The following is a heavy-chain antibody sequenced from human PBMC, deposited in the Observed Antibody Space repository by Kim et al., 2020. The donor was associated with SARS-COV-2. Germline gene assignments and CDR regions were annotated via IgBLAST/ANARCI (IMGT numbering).Heavy chain of an antibody. CDR2: ISSSSSYI. CDR1: GFTFSSYS. J-gene: IGHJ6*02. CDR3: ARDRRPMVRGVINYYYGMDV. Sequence: GGSLRLSCAASGFTFSSYSMNWVRQAPGKGLEWVSSISSSSSYIYYADSVKGRFTISRDNAKNSLYLQMNSLRAEDTAVYYCARDRRPMVRGVINYYYGMDVWGQGTTVTVSS. V-gene: IGHV3-21*01. D-gene: IGHD3-10*01.